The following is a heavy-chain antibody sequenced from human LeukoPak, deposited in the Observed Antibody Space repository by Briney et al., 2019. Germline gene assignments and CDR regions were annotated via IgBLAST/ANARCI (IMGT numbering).Heavy chain of an antibody. CDR3: ARAYYGDYVRNAFDI. V-gene: IGHV1-2*02. CDR2: INPNSGGT. CDR1: GYTFTGYY. D-gene: IGHD4-17*01. Sequence: ASVKVSCKASGYTFTGYYMHWVRQAPGQGLEWMGWINPNSGGTNYGQTFQGRVTMTRDTSISTAYMELSRLRSDDTAVYYCARAYYGDYVRNAFDIWGQGTMVTVSS. J-gene: IGHJ3*02.